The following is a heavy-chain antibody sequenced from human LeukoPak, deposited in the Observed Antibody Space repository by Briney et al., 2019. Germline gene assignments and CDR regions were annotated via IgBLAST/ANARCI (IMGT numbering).Heavy chain of an antibody. CDR1: GFTFSNYW. Sequence: GGSLRLSCGASGFTFSNYWMTWVRQAPGKGLEWVANISPDGNTKYHVDSVKGRFTISRDNSKNTLYLQMNSLRAEDTAVYYCAKDEGYCSGGSCYLGAFDIWGQGTMVTVSS. CDR3: AKDEGYCSGGSCYLGAFDI. V-gene: IGHV3-7*03. CDR2: ISPDGNTK. D-gene: IGHD2-15*01. J-gene: IGHJ3*02.